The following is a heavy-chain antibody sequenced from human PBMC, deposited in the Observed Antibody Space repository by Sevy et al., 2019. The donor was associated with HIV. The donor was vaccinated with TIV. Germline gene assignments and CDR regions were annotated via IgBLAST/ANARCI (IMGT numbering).Heavy chain of an antibody. V-gene: IGHV3-23*01. J-gene: IGHJ3*02. Sequence: GGSLRLSCAASGFTFNNYAMSWVRQAPGKGLEWVSGISGSGASTYYADSVKGRFTISRDNSKKTMYLQMNNLRAEDTAVYYCAKVFLRRHPSIAAANDAFDIWGQGTLVTVSS. CDR1: GFTFNNYA. CDR3: AKVFLRRHPSIAAANDAFDI. D-gene: IGHD6-25*01. CDR2: ISGSGAST.